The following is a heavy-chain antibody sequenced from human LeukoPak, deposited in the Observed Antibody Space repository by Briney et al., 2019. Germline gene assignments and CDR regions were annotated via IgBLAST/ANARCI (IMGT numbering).Heavy chain of an antibody. CDR2: IIPIFGTA. CDR1: GGTFSSYA. V-gene: IGHV1-69*01. Sequence: ASVKVSCKASGGTFSSYAISWVRQAPGQGLEWMGGIIPIFGTANYAQKFQGRVTITADESTSTAYMELSSLRSEDTAVYYCARGTTSGYSYGLLDYWGQGTLATVSS. D-gene: IGHD5-18*01. J-gene: IGHJ4*02. CDR3: ARGTTSGYSYGLLDY.